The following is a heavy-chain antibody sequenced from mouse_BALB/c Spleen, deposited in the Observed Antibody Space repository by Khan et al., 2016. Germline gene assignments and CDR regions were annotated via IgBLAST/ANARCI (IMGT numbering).Heavy chain of an antibody. CDR1: GYTFTSYW. D-gene: IGHD6-1*01. Sequence: QVQLQQPGAELVRPGASVKLSCKASGYTFTSYWMHWVKQRPGQGLEWIGAIYPGDGDTRYNQKFKGKATLTADKSSSTAYMQLSSLASEDSAVYYCARGGECSLYYAVDYWGQGTSVTVSS. J-gene: IGHJ4*01. CDR3: ARGGECSLYYAVDY. V-gene: IGHV1-87*01. CDR2: IYPGDGDT.